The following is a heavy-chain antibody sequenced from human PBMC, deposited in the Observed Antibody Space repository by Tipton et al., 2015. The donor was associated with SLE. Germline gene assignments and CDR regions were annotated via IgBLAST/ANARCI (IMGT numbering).Heavy chain of an antibody. V-gene: IGHV4-4*08. CDR2: IHHSGST. Sequence: PGLVKPSETLSLTCSIFDGSIDIYYWHWIRQAPGKGLEWIGFIHHSGSTNYNPSLKSRVTISVDTSKNQFSLKLSSVTAADTAVYYCARNCGGECFAAFDIWGQGTMVPVSS. CDR3: ARNCGGECFAAFDI. J-gene: IGHJ3*02. D-gene: IGHD2-21*01. CDR1: DGSIDIYY.